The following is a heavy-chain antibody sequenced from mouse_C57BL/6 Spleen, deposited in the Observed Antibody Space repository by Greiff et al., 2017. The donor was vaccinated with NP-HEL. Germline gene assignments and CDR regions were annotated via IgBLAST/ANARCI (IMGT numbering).Heavy chain of an antibody. CDR2: ISSGSSTI. Sequence: VQLKESGGGLVKPGGSLKLSCAASGFTFSDYGMHWVRQAPEKGLEWVAYISSGSSTIYYADTVKGRFTISRDNAKNTLFLQMTSLRSEDTAMYYCAREDDYYGSSYEGVWFAYWGQGTLVTVSA. CDR1: GFTFSDYG. CDR3: AREDDYYGSSYEGVWFAY. D-gene: IGHD1-1*01. J-gene: IGHJ3*01. V-gene: IGHV5-17*01.